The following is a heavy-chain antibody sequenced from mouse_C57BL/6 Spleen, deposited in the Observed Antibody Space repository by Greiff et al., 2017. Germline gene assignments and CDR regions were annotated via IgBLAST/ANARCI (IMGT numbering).Heavy chain of an antibody. D-gene: IGHD3-2*02. CDR1: GYSFTGYY. V-gene: IGHV1-42*01. CDR2: INPSTGGT. Sequence: VQLQQSGPELVKPGASVKISCKASGYSFTGYYMNWVKQSPEKSLEWIGDINPSTGGTTYNQKFKAKATLTVDKSSSTAYMQLKSLTSEDSAVYYCARGDSSGYGSHFDYWGQGTTLTVSS. J-gene: IGHJ2*01. CDR3: ARGDSSGYGSHFDY.